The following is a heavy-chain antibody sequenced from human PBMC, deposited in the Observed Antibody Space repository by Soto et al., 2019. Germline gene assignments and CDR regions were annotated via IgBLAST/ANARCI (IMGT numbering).Heavy chain of an antibody. CDR2: MNPNSGNT. CDR3: ARSPSGYCSGGSCSRINWFDP. V-gene: IGHV1-8*01. CDR1: GYTFTSYD. J-gene: IGHJ5*02. Sequence: QVQLVQSGAEVKKPGASVKVSCKASGYTFTSYDINWVRQATGQGLEWMGWMNPNSGNTGYAQKFQGRVTMTRNTSLSTAYMELSSLRSEDTAVYYCARSPSGYCSGGSCSRINWFDPWGQGTLVTVSS. D-gene: IGHD2-15*01.